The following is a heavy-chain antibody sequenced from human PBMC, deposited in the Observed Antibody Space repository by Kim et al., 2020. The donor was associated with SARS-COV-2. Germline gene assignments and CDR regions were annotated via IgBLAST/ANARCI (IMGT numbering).Heavy chain of an antibody. Sequence: AQKFQVRVTMTRDTSISTAYMGLSRLRSDDTAVYYCARDNRESGGMDVWGQGTTVTVSS. D-gene: IGHD3-10*01. V-gene: IGHV1-2*02. J-gene: IGHJ6*02. CDR3: ARDNRESGGMDV.